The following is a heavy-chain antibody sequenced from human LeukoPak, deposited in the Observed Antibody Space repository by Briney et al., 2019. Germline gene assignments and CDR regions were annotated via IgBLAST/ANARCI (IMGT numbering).Heavy chain of an antibody. Sequence: SETLSLTCTVSGGSISSYYGSCVRQPAGKGLEGSGGIYYSVSTYYNPSLKSRVTISVDTSKNQFSLNLSSVTAAATAVYYCAAIVGATSIDYWGQGTLVTVSS. V-gene: IGHV4-59*05. J-gene: IGHJ4*02. CDR3: AAIVGATSIDY. CDR2: IYYSVST. D-gene: IGHD1-26*01. CDR1: GGSISSYY.